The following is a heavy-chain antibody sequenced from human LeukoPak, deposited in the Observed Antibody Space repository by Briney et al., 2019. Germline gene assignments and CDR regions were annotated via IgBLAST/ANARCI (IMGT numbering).Heavy chain of an antibody. CDR3: ARDFVDGDSLEYCQD. CDR1: GFTFSDYH. J-gene: IGHJ1*01. CDR2: ISSSSTYT. D-gene: IGHD4-17*01. Sequence: PGGSLRLSCAASGFTFSDYHMSWIRQAPGKGLEWVSCISSSSTYTNYADSVKGRFTISRDNAKNSLYLQINSLRAEDTAVYYCARDFVDGDSLEYCQDWGQGTLVTVSS. V-gene: IGHV3-11*05.